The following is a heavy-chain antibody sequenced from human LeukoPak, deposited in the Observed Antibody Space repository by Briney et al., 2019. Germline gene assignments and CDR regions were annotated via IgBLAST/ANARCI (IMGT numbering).Heavy chain of an antibody. V-gene: IGHV1-69*13. CDR3: ARDILTGYYAYYYYYMDV. D-gene: IGHD3-9*01. Sequence: SVKVSCKTSGGTFSSYAISWVRQAPGQGLEWMGGIIPIFGTANYAQKFQGRVTITADESTSTAYMELSSLRSEDTAVYYCARDILTGYYAYYYYYMDVWGKGTTVTVSS. CDR1: GGTFSSYA. J-gene: IGHJ6*03. CDR2: IIPIFGTA.